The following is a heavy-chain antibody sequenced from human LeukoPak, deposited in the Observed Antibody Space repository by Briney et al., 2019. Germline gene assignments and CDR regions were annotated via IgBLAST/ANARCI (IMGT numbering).Heavy chain of an antibody. D-gene: IGHD5-12*01. J-gene: IGHJ4*02. V-gene: IGHV1-18*04. CDR2: IIAYNGNT. CDR3: ARAGTRDSGYDD. CDR1: GYAFTSYG. Sequence: SVQVSSKASGYAFTSYGISWVRPAPGQGREWMGWIIAYNGNTNYAQKLQGRVTMTTDTSTSTASLELRSLRSDDTAVYYCARAGTRDSGYDDWGQGTLVTVSS.